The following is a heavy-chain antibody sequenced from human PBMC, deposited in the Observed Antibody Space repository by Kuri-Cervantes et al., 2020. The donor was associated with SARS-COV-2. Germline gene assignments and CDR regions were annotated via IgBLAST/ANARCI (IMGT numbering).Heavy chain of an antibody. CDR2: ITDEGADT. J-gene: IGHJ4*03. Sequence: GGSLRLSCAGSGFTFSSFAMAWVRQAPGKGLEWISDITDEGADTYFADSVKGRFTISRDNSKYSLTLQMSSLRADDTAIYYCVKCSAASHPCYLDYWGQGTLVTVSS. D-gene: IGHD3-10*02. CDR1: GFTFSSFA. CDR3: VKCSAASHPCYLDY. V-gene: IGHV3-23*01.